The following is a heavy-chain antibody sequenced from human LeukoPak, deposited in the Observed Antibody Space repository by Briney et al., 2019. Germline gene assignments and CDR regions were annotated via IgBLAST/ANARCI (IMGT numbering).Heavy chain of an antibody. CDR1: GGSISSGSYY. D-gene: IGHD2-21*01. CDR2: IYTSGST. Sequence: PSETLSLTCTVSGGSISSGSYYWSWIRQPAGKGLEWIGRIYTSGSTNYNPSLKSRVTISVDTSKNQFSLKLSFVTAADTAVYYCARGDRLSPVDYWGQGTLVTVSS. CDR3: ARGDRLSPVDY. J-gene: IGHJ4*02. V-gene: IGHV4-61*02.